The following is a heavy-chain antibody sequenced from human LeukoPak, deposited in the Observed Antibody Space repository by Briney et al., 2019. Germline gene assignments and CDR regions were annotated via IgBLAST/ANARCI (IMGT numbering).Heavy chain of an antibody. J-gene: IGHJ4*02. V-gene: IGHV3-30*02. CDR3: AKPPLDSGWGAVDY. CDR2: TRYDGTNK. Sequence: HPGGSLRLSCAASGFTFSSYGMHWVRQAPGKGLEWVAFTRYDGTNKYYVDSVKGRFTISRDNSKNTLYLQMNSLRAEDTAVYYCAKPPLDSGWGAVDYWGQGTLVTVSS. CDR1: GFTFSSYG. D-gene: IGHD6-19*01.